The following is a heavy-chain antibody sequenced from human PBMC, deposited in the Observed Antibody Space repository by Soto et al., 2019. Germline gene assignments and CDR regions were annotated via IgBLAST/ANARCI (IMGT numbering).Heavy chain of an antibody. J-gene: IGHJ6*02. Sequence: SETLSLACTFSGYSLSSGYYYLRWIRPPPGKGLEWIGYIYNSGSTYYNPSLKSRVTISVDTSKNQFSLKLSSATAADTAVYYCAREGSKWHGYYYSGMDVWGQGTTVTVSS. CDR3: AREGSKWHGYYYSGMDV. CDR1: GYSLSSGYYY. V-gene: IGHV4-30-4*01. D-gene: IGHD3-10*01. CDR2: IYNSGST.